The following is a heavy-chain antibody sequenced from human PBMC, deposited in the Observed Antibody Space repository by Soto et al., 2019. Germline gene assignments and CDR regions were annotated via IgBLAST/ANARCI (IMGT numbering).Heavy chain of an antibody. CDR3: ARVFAETATHDE. V-gene: IGHV4-30-2*01. J-gene: IGHJ4*02. D-gene: IGHD3-3*01. CDR1: GGSISSGGYS. Sequence: PSETLSLTCAVSGGSISSGGYSWSWIRQPPGKGLEWIGYIYHSGSTYYNPSLKSRVTISVDRSKNQFSLKLSSVTAADTAVYYCARVFAETATHDEWGQGTLVTVSS. CDR2: IYHSGST.